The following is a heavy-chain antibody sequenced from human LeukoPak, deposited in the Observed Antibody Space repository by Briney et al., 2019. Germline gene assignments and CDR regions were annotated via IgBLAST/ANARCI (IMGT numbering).Heavy chain of an antibody. CDR2: LYSDGRSL. Sequence: AGGSLRLSCAGSGFSFTGYWMHWVRQTPGKALVWISRLYSDGRSLTYADSVKGRFTISRDNAKNMSYLQMNSLRADDTGVYYCARGRGLGEFAVASFDSWGRGALVTVSS. D-gene: IGHD6-19*01. CDR3: ARGRGLGEFAVASFDS. CDR1: GFSFTGYW. V-gene: IGHV3-74*01. J-gene: IGHJ4*02.